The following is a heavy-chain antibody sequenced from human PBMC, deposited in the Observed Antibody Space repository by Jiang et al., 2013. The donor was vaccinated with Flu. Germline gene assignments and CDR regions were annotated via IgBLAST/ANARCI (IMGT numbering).Heavy chain of an antibody. CDR2: IYTSGST. V-gene: IGHV4-4*07. D-gene: IGHD2-2*02. CDR3: ARDRKDRGNCSSTSCYRSYYYYYYMDV. CDR1: GGSISSYY. J-gene: IGHJ6*03. Sequence: LLKPSETLSLTCTVSGGSISSYYWSWIRQPAGKGLEWIGRIYTSGSTNYNPSLKSRVTMSVDTSKNQFSLKLSSVTAADTAVYYCARDRKDRGNCSSTSCYRSYYYYYYMDVWGKRDHGHRLL.